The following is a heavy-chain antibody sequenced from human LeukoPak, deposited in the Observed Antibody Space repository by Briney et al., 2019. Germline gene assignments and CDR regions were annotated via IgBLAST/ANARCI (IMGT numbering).Heavy chain of an antibody. Sequence: GGSLRLSCAASGFTFSSYAMHWVRQAPGKGLEWVAVISYDGSNKYYADSVKGRFTISRDNSKNTLYLQMNSLRAEDTAVYYCARDRGIAVAGATGALDYWGQGTLVTVSS. CDR1: GFTFSSYA. V-gene: IGHV3-30-3*01. CDR3: ARDRGIAVAGATGALDY. D-gene: IGHD6-19*01. CDR2: ISYDGSNK. J-gene: IGHJ4*02.